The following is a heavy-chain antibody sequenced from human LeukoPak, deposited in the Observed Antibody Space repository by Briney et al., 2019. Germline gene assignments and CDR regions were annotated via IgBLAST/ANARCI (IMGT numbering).Heavy chain of an antibody. J-gene: IGHJ5*02. CDR3: ARGLRSGWYGGFDP. CDR2: MHYSGGT. Sequence: PSETLSLTCTVSGDSIRSYYWSCIRQPPGKGLEWIGYMHYSGGTKYNSSLEGRVTISVDTSNNQFSLKLISVTAADTAVYYCARGLRSGWYGGFDPWGQGILVTVSS. CDR1: GDSIRSYY. D-gene: IGHD6-19*01. V-gene: IGHV4-59*01.